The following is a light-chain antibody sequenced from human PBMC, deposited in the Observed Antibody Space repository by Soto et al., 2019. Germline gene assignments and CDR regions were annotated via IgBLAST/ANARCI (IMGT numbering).Light chain of an antibody. CDR2: SSY. V-gene: IGLV1-44*01. J-gene: IGLJ1*01. CDR3: AAWDDILNGYV. CDR1: SSNIESNT. Sequence: QYVLTQPPSASGTPGQRVTISCSGSSSNIESNTVTWYQQLPGTAPKLVIYSSYDRPSGVPDRFSGSTSGTSASLVIRGLQSEDEADYYCAAWDDILNGYVFGGGTKVTVL.